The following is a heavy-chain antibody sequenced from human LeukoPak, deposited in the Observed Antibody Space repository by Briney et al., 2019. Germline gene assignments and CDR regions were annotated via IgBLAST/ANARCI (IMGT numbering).Heavy chain of an antibody. CDR3: TVPQSGGNWFDP. CDR2: IRGKGFSDPP. J-gene: IGHJ5*02. CDR1: GFTFTDSA. V-gene: IGHV3-73*01. Sequence: GRSLRLSCAASGFTFTDSAIEWVRQASGKGLEWVGRIRGKGFSDPPAYAASVKDRFTISRDDSESTAYLQMNSLKAEDTAVYYCTVPQSGGNWFDPWGPGTQVTVSS. D-gene: IGHD3-16*01.